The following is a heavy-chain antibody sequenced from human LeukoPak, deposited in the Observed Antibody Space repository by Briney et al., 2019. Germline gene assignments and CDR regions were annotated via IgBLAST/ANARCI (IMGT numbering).Heavy chain of an antibody. J-gene: IGHJ4*02. CDR2: ISYDGSNK. Sequence: GGSLRLSCAASGFTFSSYAMHWVRQAPGKGLEWVAVISYDGSNKYYADSVKGRFTISRDNSKNTLYLQMYSLRAEDTAVYYCARDQYSGYDLYYFDYWGQGTLVTVSS. CDR1: GFTFSSYA. V-gene: IGHV3-30-3*01. CDR3: ARDQYSGYDLYYFDY. D-gene: IGHD5-12*01.